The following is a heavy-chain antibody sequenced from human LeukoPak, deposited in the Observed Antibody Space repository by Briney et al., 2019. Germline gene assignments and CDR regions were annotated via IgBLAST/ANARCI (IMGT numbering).Heavy chain of an antibody. CDR3: ARDLFVVVPAAKDYYYGMDV. CDR2: MNPNSGNPNSGNT. D-gene: IGHD2-2*01. V-gene: IGHV1-8*01. J-gene: IGHJ6*02. Sequence: ASVKVSCKASGYTFSSYEINWVRQATGQGLEWMGWMNPNSGNPNSGNTGYAQKFQGRVTMTRNTSVSTAYLELSSLRSEDTAVYYCARDLFVVVPAAKDYYYGMDVWGQGTTVTVSS. CDR1: GYTFSSYE.